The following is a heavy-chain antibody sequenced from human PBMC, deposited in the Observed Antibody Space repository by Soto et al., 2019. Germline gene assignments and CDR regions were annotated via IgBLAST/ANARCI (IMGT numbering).Heavy chain of an antibody. CDR3: ARDEAPLELELLYYYYGMDV. CDR1: GFTFSSYA. Sequence: PGGSLRLSCAAPGFTFSSYAMHWVRQAPGKGLEWVAVISYDGSNKYYADSVKGRFTISRDNSKNTLYLQMNSLRAEDTAVYYCARDEAPLELELLYYYYGMDVWGQGTTVTVSS. D-gene: IGHD1-7*01. CDR2: ISYDGSNK. V-gene: IGHV3-30-3*01. J-gene: IGHJ6*02.